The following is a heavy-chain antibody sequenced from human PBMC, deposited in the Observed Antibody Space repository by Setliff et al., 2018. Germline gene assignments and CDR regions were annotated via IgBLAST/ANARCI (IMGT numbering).Heavy chain of an antibody. V-gene: IGHV1-69*13. J-gene: IGHJ5*02. CDR3: ARDALYDSNDRNSYYGNWLDP. CDR2: IIPIYGST. Sequence: SVKVSCKASGGSFSNYAIIWVRQAPGQGPEWMGGIIPIYGSTNNAERFQGRVTFSADESMSTVYMELSSLTSADTALYYCARDALYDSNDRNSYYGNWLDPWGQGTLVTVSS. CDR1: GGSFSNYA. D-gene: IGHD3-22*01.